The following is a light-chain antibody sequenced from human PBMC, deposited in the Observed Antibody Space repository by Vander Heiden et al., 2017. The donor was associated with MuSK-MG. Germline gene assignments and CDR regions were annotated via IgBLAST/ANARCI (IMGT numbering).Light chain of an antibody. V-gene: IGKV1-39*01. CDR3: QQSYSSHRT. J-gene: IGKJ2*02. CDR2: AAS. CDR1: QSISSY. Sequence: DIQMTQSPSSLSASVGDRVTITCRASQSISSYLNWYQQKPGKAPKLLIYAASSLQSGVPSRFSGSGSGTDFTLTISSLQPEDFATYYCQQSYSSHRTFGQGTKLKIK.